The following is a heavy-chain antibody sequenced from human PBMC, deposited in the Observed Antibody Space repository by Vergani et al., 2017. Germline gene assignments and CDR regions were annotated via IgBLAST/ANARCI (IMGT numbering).Heavy chain of an antibody. CDR1: GFTFSSYS. Sequence: EVQLVESGGGLVQPGGSLRLSCAASGFTFSSYSMNWVRQAPGKGLEWVSAISGSGGSTYYADSVKGRFTISRDNSKNTLYLQMNSLRAEDTAVYYCAKDRYSSGWYGYFQHWGQGTLVTVSS. V-gene: IGHV3-23*04. CDR2: ISGSGGST. CDR3: AKDRYSSGWYGYFQH. D-gene: IGHD6-19*01. J-gene: IGHJ1*01.